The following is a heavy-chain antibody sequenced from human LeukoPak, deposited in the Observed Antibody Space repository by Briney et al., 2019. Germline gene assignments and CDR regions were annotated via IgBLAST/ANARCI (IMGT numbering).Heavy chain of an antibody. J-gene: IGHJ6*02. CDR1: GGTFSSYA. CDR3: AREILKHCSSTSCWSDGMDV. D-gene: IGHD2-2*01. V-gene: IGHV1-69*13. Sequence: SVKVSCKASGGTFSSYAISWVRQAPGRGLEWMGGIIPIFGTANYAQKFQGRVTITADESTSTAYMELSSLRSEDTAVYYCAREILKHCSSTSCWSDGMDVWGQGTTVTVSS. CDR2: IIPIFGTA.